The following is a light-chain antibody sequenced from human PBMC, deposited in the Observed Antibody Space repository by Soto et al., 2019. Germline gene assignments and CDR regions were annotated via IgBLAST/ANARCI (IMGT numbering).Light chain of an antibody. V-gene: IGLV2-14*01. CDR3: SSYASTGTRV. CDR1: SSDIGGYNS. CDR2: DVS. J-gene: IGLJ2*01. Sequence: QSALTQPASVSGSPGQSITISCSGTSSDIGGYNSVSWYQQHPGNAPQLMIYDVSYRPSGVSSRFSGSKSGNTASLTISGLRPEDDADYYCSSYASTGTRVFGGGTKPTVL.